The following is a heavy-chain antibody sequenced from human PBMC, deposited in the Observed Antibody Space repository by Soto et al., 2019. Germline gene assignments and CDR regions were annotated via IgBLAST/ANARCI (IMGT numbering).Heavy chain of an antibody. J-gene: IGHJ3*01. D-gene: IGHD3-3*02. V-gene: IGHV1-18*01. CDR1: GYTFTSYG. CDR3: AREAPHFWSGYPN. Sequence: ASVKVSCKASGYTFTSYGISWVRQAPGQGLEWMGWISAYNGNTNYAQKLRGRVTMTTDTSTSTAYMELSSLRSEDTAVYYCAREAPHFWSGYPNRGQGTMVTGSS. CDR2: ISAYNGNT.